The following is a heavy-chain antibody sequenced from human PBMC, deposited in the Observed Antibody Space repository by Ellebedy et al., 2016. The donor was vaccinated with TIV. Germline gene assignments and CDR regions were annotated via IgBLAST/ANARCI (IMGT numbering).Heavy chain of an antibody. CDR1: GYTFTTYT. J-gene: IGHJ5*01. CDR2: INAGNGKT. CDR3: ARETHFYDSRSDYPWGS. Sequence: ASVKVSXXASGYTFTTYTMHWVRQAPGQGLEWMGWINAGNGKTKSSQKFQGRVTITRDTSASTAYMELSGLRSEDTAVYYCARETHFYDSRSDYPWGSWGHGTLVTVSS. D-gene: IGHD3-22*01. V-gene: IGHV1-3*01.